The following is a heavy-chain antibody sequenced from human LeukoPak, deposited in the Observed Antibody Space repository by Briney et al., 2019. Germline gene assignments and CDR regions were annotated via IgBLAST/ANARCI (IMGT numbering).Heavy chain of an antibody. Sequence: PGGSLRLSCAASGFTFSSYSVNWVRQAPGKGLEWVSSMSSSSSYIYYADSVKGRFTISRDNASNSLYLQMNSLRAEDTAVYYCARDLYSYGSDYWGQGTLVTVSS. V-gene: IGHV3-21*01. D-gene: IGHD5-18*01. J-gene: IGHJ4*02. CDR3: ARDLYSYGSDY. CDR1: GFTFSSYS. CDR2: MSSSSSYI.